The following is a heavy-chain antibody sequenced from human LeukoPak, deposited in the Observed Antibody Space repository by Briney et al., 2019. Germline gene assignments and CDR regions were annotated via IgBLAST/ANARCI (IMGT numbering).Heavy chain of an antibody. CDR3: ASDPVAGTTTFDY. CDR1: GFTFSSYW. V-gene: IGHV3-7*01. Sequence: GGSLRLSCAASGFTFSSYWMSWVRQAPGKGLEWVANIKQDGSEKYYVDSVKGRFTISRDNAKNSLYLQMNSLRAEDTAVYYCASDPVAGTTTFDYWGQGTLVTVSS. J-gene: IGHJ4*02. D-gene: IGHD1-7*01. CDR2: IKQDGSEK.